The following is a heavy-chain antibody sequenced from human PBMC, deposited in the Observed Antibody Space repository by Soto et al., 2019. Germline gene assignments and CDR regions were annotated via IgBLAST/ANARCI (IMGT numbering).Heavy chain of an antibody. Sequence: QTLSLPSAISGDSVSSNSAACNWIRQSPSRGLEWLGRTYYRSKWYNDYAVSVKSRITINPDTSKNQFSLQLNSVTPEDTAVYYCARGGGWPRIFDYWGQGTLVTVSS. CDR2: TYYRSKWYN. CDR1: GDSVSSNSAA. D-gene: IGHD6-19*01. CDR3: ARGGGWPRIFDY. V-gene: IGHV6-1*01. J-gene: IGHJ4*02.